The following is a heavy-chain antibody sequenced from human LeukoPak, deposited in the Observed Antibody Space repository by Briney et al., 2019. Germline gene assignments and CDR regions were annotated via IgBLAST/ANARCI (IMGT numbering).Heavy chain of an antibody. D-gene: IGHD5-18*01. V-gene: IGHV1-2*02. CDR2: INANSGGT. CDR3: AGDHRADTAMVTWFDY. J-gene: IGHJ4*02. CDR1: GYTFTGYY. Sequence: ASVKVSCTASGYTFTGYYMHWVRHAPGQGLEWMGWINANSGGTNYAQKFQGRVTMTRDTSISTAYMELSRLRSDDTAVYYCAGDHRADTAMVTWFDYWGQGTLVTVSS.